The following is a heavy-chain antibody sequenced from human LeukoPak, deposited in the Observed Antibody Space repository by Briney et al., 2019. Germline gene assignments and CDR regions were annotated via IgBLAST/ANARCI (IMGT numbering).Heavy chain of an antibody. J-gene: IGHJ6*03. Sequence: ASVQVSCKASGYIFIDYEINWVRQATGQGLEWMGWMNPKSGDTGYEQKFQGRVTIPRDSSISTVYMELSSLRSEDTALYYCARGRYMDVWGKGTTVTVSS. CDR2: MNPKSGDT. CDR3: ARGRYMDV. V-gene: IGHV1-8*03. CDR1: GYIFIDYE.